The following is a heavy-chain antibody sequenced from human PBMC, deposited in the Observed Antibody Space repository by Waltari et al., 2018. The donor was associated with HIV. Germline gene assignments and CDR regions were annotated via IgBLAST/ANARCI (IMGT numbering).Heavy chain of an antibody. CDR2: IIPIFGTA. J-gene: IGHJ3*02. CDR3: AREGPGAFDI. Sequence: QVQLVQSGAEVKKPGSSVKVSCQPSGDNFNTYTISWVRQAPGQGLEWMGGIIPIFGTARYAQDVQGRVTITADESTATVFMEVSRLRSEDTAKYYCAREGPGAFDIWGQGTMVTVSS. V-gene: IGHV1-69*12. CDR1: GDNFNTYT.